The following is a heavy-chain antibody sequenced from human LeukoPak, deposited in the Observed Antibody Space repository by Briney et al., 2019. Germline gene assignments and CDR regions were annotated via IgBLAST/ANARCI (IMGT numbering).Heavy chain of an antibody. D-gene: IGHD4-17*01. J-gene: IGHJ4*02. CDR2: ISSSGSTI. Sequence: GGSLRLSCAASGFTFSSYEMNWVRQAPGKGLEWVSYISSSGSTIYYADSVKGRFTISRDNSKNTLYLQMNSLRAEDTAVYYCAKALNGDFDYWGQGTLVTVSS. CDR3: AKALNGDFDY. V-gene: IGHV3-48*03. CDR1: GFTFSSYE.